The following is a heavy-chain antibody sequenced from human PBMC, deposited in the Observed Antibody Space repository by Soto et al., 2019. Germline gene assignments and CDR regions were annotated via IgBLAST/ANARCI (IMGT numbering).Heavy chain of an antibody. J-gene: IGHJ6*03. D-gene: IGHD6-13*01. Sequence: ASGPTLVNPTQTLTLTCTFSGFSLSTSGVGVGWIRQPPGKALEWLALIYWDDDKRYSPPLKSRLTITKDTSKNQVVLTMTNTDPVDTATYYCAHTGYSSSWYRYYYYYMDVWGKGTTVTVSS. CDR2: IYWDDDK. CDR3: AHTGYSSSWYRYYYYYMDV. CDR1: GFSLSTSGVG. V-gene: IGHV2-5*02.